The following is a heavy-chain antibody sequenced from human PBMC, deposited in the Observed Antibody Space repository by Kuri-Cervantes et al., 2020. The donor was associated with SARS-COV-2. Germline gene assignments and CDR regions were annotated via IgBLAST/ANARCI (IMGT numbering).Heavy chain of an antibody. CDR2: INHSGST. CDR3: ARVKSVVTPDIDY. Sequence: TLSLTCAVYGGSFSGYYGSWIRQPPGKGLEWMGEINHSGSTNYNPSLKSRVTISVDTSKNQFSLKLSSVTAADTAVYYWARVKSVVTPDIDYWGQGTLVTVSS. V-gene: IGHV4-34*01. CDR1: GGSFSGYY. D-gene: IGHD4-23*01. J-gene: IGHJ4*02.